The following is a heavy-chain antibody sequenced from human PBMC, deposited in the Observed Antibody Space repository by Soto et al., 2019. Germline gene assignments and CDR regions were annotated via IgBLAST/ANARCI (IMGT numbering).Heavy chain of an antibody. CDR2: ISYDGSNK. Sequence: QVQLVESGGGVVQPGRSLRLSCAASGFTFSSYGMHWVRQAPGKGLEWVAVISYDGSNKYYADSVKGRFTISRDNSKNTLYLQMNSLRAEDTAVYYCAKDTIGGYYYSHPYFDYWGQGTLVTVSS. CDR3: AKDTIGGYYYSHPYFDY. CDR1: GFTFSSYG. J-gene: IGHJ4*02. V-gene: IGHV3-30*18. D-gene: IGHD3-22*01.